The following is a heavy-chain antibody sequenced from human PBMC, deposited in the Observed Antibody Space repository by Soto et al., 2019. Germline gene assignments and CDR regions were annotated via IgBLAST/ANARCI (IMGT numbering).Heavy chain of an antibody. CDR2: MSHSGGT. CDR1: GGSVNSGNYY. CDR3: ARVERGTATTVVDAFDI. D-gene: IGHD1-1*01. V-gene: IGHV4-34*01. J-gene: IGHJ3*02. Sequence: QVQLQQWGAGLLKPSETLSLTCAVFGGSVNSGNYYWSWIRQPPGKGLEWIGEMSHSGGTHFNQSLKSRVTISVDTSKNQFSLKMRSVTAADTALYYCARVERGTATTVVDAFDIWGPGTMVTVSS.